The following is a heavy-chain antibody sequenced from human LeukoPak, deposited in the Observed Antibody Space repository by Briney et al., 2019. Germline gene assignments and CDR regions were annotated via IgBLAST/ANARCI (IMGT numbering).Heavy chain of an antibody. J-gene: IGHJ4*02. CDR3: ARDPISAL. V-gene: IGHV4-4*07. CDR2: IISSGNS. Sequence: SQTLSLTCTVSGRSISGAYWGWIRQPAEKGLEWIGCIISSGNSSYNPSLKSRVTMSVDTSKNQLSLKLSSVTAADTAVYYCARDPISALWGQGTLVSVSS. CDR1: GRSISGAY.